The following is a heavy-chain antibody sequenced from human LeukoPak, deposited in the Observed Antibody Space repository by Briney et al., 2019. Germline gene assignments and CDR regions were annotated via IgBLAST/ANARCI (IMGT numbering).Heavy chain of an antibody. CDR2: VYSGGST. CDR3: ARVGGSGSYLDY. D-gene: IGHD3-10*01. Sequence: GGSLRLSCAASVFTVSSNYMSWVRQAPGKGLEWVSVVYSGGSTYYADSVKGRFTISRDNSKNTLYLQMNILRAEDTAVYYCARVGGSGSYLDYWGQGTLVTVSS. J-gene: IGHJ4*02. V-gene: IGHV3-66*01. CDR1: VFTVSSNY.